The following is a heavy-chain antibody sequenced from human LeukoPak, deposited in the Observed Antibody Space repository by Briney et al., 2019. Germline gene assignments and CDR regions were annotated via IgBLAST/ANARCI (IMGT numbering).Heavy chain of an antibody. CDR2: IYHGGDS. J-gene: IGHJ4*02. D-gene: IGHD1-1*01. V-gene: IGHV4-38-2*02. Sequence: SETLSLTCTVSGYSITGDYWCWIRQPPGKGPEWIGSIYHGGDSYYNPSLKSRLNMSVDTSKNQFSLKLSSVTAADTAIYYCARDLPSRAPTGPFDYWGQGTLVTVSS. CDR3: ARDLPSRAPTGPFDY. CDR1: GYSITGDY.